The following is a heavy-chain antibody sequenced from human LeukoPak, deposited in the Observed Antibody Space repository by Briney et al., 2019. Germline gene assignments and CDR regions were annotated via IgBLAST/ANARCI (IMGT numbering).Heavy chain of an antibody. CDR1: GFTFSSYS. D-gene: IGHD6-13*01. V-gene: IGHV4-34*01. CDR3: ARVVAAASYWYFDL. CDR2: INHSGST. J-gene: IGHJ2*01. Sequence: GSLRLSCAASGFTFSSYSMNWIRQPPGKGLEWIGEINHSGSTNHNPSLKSRVTISVDTSKNQFSLKLSSVTAADTAVYYCARVVAAASYWYFDLWGRGTLVTVSS.